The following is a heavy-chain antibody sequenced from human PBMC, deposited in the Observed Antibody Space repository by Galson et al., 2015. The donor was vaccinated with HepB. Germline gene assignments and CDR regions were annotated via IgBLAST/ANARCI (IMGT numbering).Heavy chain of an antibody. V-gene: IGHV4-34*01. CDR3: ARGRHGDWNYDLRAAASFDY. D-gene: IGHD1-7*01. CDR1: GGSFRGYY. J-gene: IGHJ4*02. CDR2: INHSGST. Sequence: ETLSLTCAVYGGSFRGYYWSWIRQPPGKGLEWIGEINHSGSTNYNPSLKSRVTISVDTSKNQFSLKLSSVTAADTAVYYCARGRHGDWNYDLRAAASFDYWGQGTLVTVSS.